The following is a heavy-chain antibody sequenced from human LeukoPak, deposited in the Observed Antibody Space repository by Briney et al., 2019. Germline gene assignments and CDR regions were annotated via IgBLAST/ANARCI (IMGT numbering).Heavy chain of an antibody. CDR1: GFTFDDYG. CDR3: TTRSPARYCSDGACYSSADY. Sequence: PGGSLRLSCAASGFTFDDYGMSWVRQAPGKGLEWVGHIRSKADGGTPDYIAPVKGRFTISRDDSKDTLYLQMNSLNTEDTAMYYCTTRSPARYCSDGACYSSADYWGQGTLVTVSS. V-gene: IGHV3-15*01. CDR2: IRSKADGGTP. D-gene: IGHD2-15*01. J-gene: IGHJ4*02.